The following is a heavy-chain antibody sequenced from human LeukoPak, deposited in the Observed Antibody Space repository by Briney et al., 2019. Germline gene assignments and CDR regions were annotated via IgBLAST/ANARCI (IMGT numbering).Heavy chain of an antibody. V-gene: IGHV3-48*03. J-gene: IGHJ4*02. Sequence: AGGSLRLSCATSGFTFSSYEFNWVRQAPGKGLEWVSYIDTSGSNIYYADSVKGRFTVSRDNAKISLFLQMNSLRAEDAAVYYCARETVNCGGDCYDYWGRGTLVTVSS. CDR3: ARETVNCGGDCYDY. D-gene: IGHD2-21*01. CDR1: GFTFSSYE. CDR2: IDTSGSNI.